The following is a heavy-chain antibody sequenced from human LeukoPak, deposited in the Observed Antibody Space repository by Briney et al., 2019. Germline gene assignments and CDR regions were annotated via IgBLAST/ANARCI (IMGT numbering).Heavy chain of an antibody. D-gene: IGHD1-1*01. CDR1: GLTFTTYW. CDR2: IYPGNSDN. Sequence: GESLKISCNTSGLTFTTYWIGWVRQMPGKGLEWMGIIYPGNSDNRYSPSFQGQVTISADKSISTAYLQWSSLKASDTAMYYCARQLDPDAFDIWGQGTMVTVSS. J-gene: IGHJ3*02. CDR3: ARQLDPDAFDI. V-gene: IGHV5-51*01.